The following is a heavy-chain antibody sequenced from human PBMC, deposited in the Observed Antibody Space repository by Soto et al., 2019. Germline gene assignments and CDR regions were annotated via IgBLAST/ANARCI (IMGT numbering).Heavy chain of an antibody. CDR3: TTGNYYDSSGDWHEFHYYYGMDV. D-gene: IGHD3-22*01. V-gene: IGHV3-15*07. CDR2: IKSNTDDGTT. J-gene: IGHJ6*02. Sequence: PGGSLRLSCAASGFTFSNAWMNWVRQAPGKGLEWVGRIKSNTDDGTTDYAAPVKGRFTISRDDSKNTLYLQMNSLKTEDTAVYYCTTGNYYDSSGDWHEFHYYYGMDVWGQGTTVTVSS. CDR1: GFTFSNAW.